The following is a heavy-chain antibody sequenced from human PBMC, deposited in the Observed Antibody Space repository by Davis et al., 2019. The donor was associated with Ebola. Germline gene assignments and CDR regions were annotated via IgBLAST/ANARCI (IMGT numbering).Heavy chain of an antibody. V-gene: IGHV3-48*01. CDR2: ISSSSSTI. Sequence: PGGSLRLSCAASGFTFSSYSMNWVRQAPGKGLEWVSYISSSSSTIYYADSVKGRFTISRDNSKNTLYLQMNSLRAEDTAVYYCAKDLEQLVRQRSYYGMDVWGQGTTVTVSS. J-gene: IGHJ6*02. CDR1: GFTFSSYS. D-gene: IGHD6-6*01. CDR3: AKDLEQLVRQRSYYGMDV.